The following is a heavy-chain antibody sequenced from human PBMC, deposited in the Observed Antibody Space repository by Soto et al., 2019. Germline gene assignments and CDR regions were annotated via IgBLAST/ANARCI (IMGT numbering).Heavy chain of an antibody. CDR3: ARGPTDYYDNSANYFLDY. V-gene: IGHV1-18*01. CDR2: ISTYNGNT. CDR1: GYTFITYG. J-gene: IGHJ4*02. D-gene: IGHD3-22*01. Sequence: QVQLVQSGDEVKKPGASVKVSCKASGYTFITYGVSWVRQAPGQGLDWLGWISTYNGNTRYAERLQGRVTMTTDTTTNTAYMELRNLRSDDTAVYYCARGPTDYYDNSANYFLDYWGQGTLVTVSS.